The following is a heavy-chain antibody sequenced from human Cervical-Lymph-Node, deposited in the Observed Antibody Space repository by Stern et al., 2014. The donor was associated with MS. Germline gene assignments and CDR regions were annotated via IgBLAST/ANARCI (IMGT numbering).Heavy chain of an antibody. D-gene: IGHD3-10*01. CDR3: ARILYDGAYRGDY. V-gene: IGHV2-26*01. CDR2: LFSNCET. J-gene: IGHJ4*02. CDR1: GFSLSNARMG. Sequence: ESGPVLVKPTETLMLTCTVSGFSLSNARMGVSWIRQPPGKALEWLANLFSNCETAYRTSLKSRLTISKDTSKSQVVLTMTNMDPVDTATYFCARILYDGAYRGDYWGQGTLVTVSS.